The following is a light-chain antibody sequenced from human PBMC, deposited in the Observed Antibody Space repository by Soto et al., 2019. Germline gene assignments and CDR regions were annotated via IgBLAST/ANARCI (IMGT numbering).Light chain of an antibody. V-gene: IGKV1-5*01. Sequence: IQMTQSPSSLSASVVDRFTITFRASQSISTRLAWYQQKPGKAPKVLIYDASSWAGGVPSRFTGSGSGTEFTLTINSLQPDDFATYYCQQYSVYWTFGQGTKVDIK. CDR3: QQYSVYWT. CDR2: DAS. CDR1: QSISTR. J-gene: IGKJ1*01.